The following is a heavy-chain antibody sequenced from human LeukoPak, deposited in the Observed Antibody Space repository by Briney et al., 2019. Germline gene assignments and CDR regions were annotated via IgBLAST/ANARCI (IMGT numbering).Heavy chain of an antibody. D-gene: IGHD1-1*01. CDR1: GFTFSSYA. J-gene: IGHJ4*02. CDR3: REWNVDFDY. Sequence: PGGSLRLSCAASGFTFSSYAMSWVRQAPGKGLEWVGRIKSKADGGTTDYAAPVKGRFTISRDDSRNTLYLQINSLKTEDTAVYYCREWNVDFDYWGQGTLVTVSS. V-gene: IGHV3-15*01. CDR2: IKSKADGGTT.